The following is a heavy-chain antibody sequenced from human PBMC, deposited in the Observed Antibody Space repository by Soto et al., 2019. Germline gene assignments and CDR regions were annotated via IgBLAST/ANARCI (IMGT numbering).Heavy chain of an antibody. Sequence: GPSVKVSCKASGYTFTDYFIHWVRQAPGQGLEWMGWINPDNGGTVYAQNFQGRLTMARDTPVATVYMELSGLRSGDTAVYYCARSTQYSASLEFDFWGQGTRVTVSS. V-gene: IGHV1-2*02. J-gene: IGHJ4*02. CDR2: INPDNGGT. CDR3: ARSTQYSASLEFDF. D-gene: IGHD5-12*01. CDR1: GYTFTDYF.